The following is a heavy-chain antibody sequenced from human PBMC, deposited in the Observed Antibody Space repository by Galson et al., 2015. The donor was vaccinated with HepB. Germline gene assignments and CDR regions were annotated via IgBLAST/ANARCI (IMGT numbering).Heavy chain of an antibody. CDR1: GYTFTTYG. CDR3: ARTHFVGWRVDI. D-gene: IGHD3-3*02. J-gene: IGHJ3*02. Sequence: SVKVSCKASGYTFTTYGISWVRQAPGQGLEWMGWISIYNDNTNYAQKVQGRVTMNTDRSTSTAFMELRSLSSDDTAVYYCARTHFVGWRVDIWGQGTMVTVSS. CDR2: ISIYNDNT. V-gene: IGHV1-18*01.